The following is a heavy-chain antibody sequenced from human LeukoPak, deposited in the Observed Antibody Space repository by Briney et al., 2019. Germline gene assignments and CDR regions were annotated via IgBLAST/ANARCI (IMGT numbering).Heavy chain of an antibody. V-gene: IGHV4-59*08. CDR2: AYYSGHT. D-gene: IGHD2-15*01. J-gene: IGHJ6*02. Sequence: PSETLSLTCTVSGGSISDNYWSWIRQPPGKGLEWIGYAYYSGHTNYNSSLKSRVTISVDTSKNQFSLKLSSVTAADTAVYYCEKDSHLDVWGQGTTVTVSS. CDR3: EKDSHLDV. CDR1: GGSISDNY.